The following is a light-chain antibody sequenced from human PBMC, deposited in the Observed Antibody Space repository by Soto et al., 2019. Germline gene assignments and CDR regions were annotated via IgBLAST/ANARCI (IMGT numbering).Light chain of an antibody. Sequence: QSALTQPPSASGSPGQSVTISCTGTKNDVGFYDFVSWYQHHPGKAPRLIIYEVVQRPSGVPDRFSGSKSGNTASLTVSGLQAADEADYFCSSYTSTKVLFGGGTKLTVL. V-gene: IGLV2-8*01. CDR1: KNDVGFYDF. CDR3: SSYTSTKVL. J-gene: IGLJ2*01. CDR2: EVV.